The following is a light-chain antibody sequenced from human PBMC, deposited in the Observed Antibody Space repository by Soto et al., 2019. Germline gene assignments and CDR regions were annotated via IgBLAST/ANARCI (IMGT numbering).Light chain of an antibody. CDR1: QSISSW. CDR3: QQYNIYSYT. CDR2: KAS. V-gene: IGKV1-5*03. Sequence: DIQMTQSPSTLSAFVGDRVTITCRASQSISSWLAWYQQKPGKAPNLLIYKASTLKSGVTSRFSGSGSGTQFTLTINSLQPDDFATYFCQQYNIYSYTFGQGTKLEIK. J-gene: IGKJ2*01.